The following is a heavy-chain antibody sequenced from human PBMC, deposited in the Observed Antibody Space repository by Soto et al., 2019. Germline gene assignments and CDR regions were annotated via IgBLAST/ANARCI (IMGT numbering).Heavy chain of an antibody. V-gene: IGHV3-48*02. J-gene: IGHJ4*02. CDR2: ISSSSSTI. D-gene: IGHD1-26*01. Sequence: GCSLKFSCAASGFTFCIYIVNWFRQAPGKGLEWVSYISSSSSTIYYADSVKGRFTISRDNAKNSLYLQMNSLRDEDTAVYYCARGGWSPALWGQGTLVTVSS. CDR1: GFTFCIYI. CDR3: ARGGWSPAL.